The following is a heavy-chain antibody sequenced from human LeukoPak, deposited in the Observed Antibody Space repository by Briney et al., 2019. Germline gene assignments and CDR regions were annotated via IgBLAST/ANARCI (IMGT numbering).Heavy chain of an antibody. CDR2: IKCKINGETK. D-gene: IGHD6-6*01. Sequence: GGSLRLSCAASGFTFSNAWMAWVRQAPGKGLELVGRIKCKINGETKDYPAPVKGRFTISRDDSKNTLYLQMNSLKIEDTAVYYCTTEYSSSYNWFNPWGQGTLVTVSS. V-gene: IGHV3-15*01. CDR3: TTEYSSSYNWFNP. J-gene: IGHJ5*02. CDR1: GFTFSNAW.